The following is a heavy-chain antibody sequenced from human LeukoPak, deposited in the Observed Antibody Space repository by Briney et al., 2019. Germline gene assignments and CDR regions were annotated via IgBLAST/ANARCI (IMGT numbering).Heavy chain of an antibody. D-gene: IGHD1-26*01. V-gene: IGHV3-9*01. CDR1: GFTFDDYA. CDR3: AKGLEGRDDY. Sequence: GGSLRLSCAASGFTFDDYAMHWVRQAPGKGLEWVSGISWNSGSIGYADPVKGRFTISRDNAKNSLYLQMNSLRAEDTALYYCAKGLEGRDDYWGQGTLVTVSS. CDR2: ISWNSGSI. J-gene: IGHJ4*02.